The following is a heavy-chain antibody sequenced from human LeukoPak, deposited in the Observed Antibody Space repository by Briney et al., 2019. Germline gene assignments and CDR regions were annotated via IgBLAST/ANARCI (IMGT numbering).Heavy chain of an antibody. V-gene: IGHV1-2*02. J-gene: IGHJ3*02. D-gene: IGHD1-26*01. Sequence: ASVEVSCKASGYTFTSYGISWVRQAPGQGLEWMGWINPNSGGTNYAQKFQGRVTMTRDTSISTAYMELSRLRSDDTAVYYCARGEWELLRFPGAFDIWGQGTMVTVSS. CDR1: GYTFTSYG. CDR2: INPNSGGT. CDR3: ARGEWELLRFPGAFDI.